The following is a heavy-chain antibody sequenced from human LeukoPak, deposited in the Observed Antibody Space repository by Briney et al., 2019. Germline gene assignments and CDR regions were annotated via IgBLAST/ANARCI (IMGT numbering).Heavy chain of an antibody. CDR2: IYTSGST. CDR3: ARDFDYGSGSYRAPAFDI. Sequence: SETLSLTCTVSGGSISSYYWSWIRQPAGKGLEWIGRIYTSGSTNYNPSLKSRVTMSVDTSKNQFSLKLSSVTAADTAVYYCARDFDYGSGSYRAPAFDIWGQGTMVTVSS. D-gene: IGHD3-10*01. V-gene: IGHV4-4*07. J-gene: IGHJ3*02. CDR1: GGSISSYY.